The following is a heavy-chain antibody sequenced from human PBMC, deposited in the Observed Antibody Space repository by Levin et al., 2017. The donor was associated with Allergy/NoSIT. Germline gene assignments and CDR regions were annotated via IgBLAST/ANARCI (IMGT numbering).Heavy chain of an antibody. J-gene: IGHJ6*03. Sequence: SETLSLTCTVSGGSISSYYWSWIRQPPGKGLEWIGYMYYSGSTNYNPSLKSRVTISVDTSKNQFSLKLSSVTAADTAVYYCARRTTAGFYSYMDVWGKGTTVTVSS. D-gene: IGHD4-17*01. CDR3: ARRTTAGFYSYMDV. CDR1: GGSISSYY. CDR2: MYYSGST. V-gene: IGHV4-59*08.